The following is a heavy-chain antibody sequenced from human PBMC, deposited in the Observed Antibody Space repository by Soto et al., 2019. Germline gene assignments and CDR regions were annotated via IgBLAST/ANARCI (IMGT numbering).Heavy chain of an antibody. V-gene: IGHV2-5*01. CDR1: GFSLRTTGVG. D-gene: IGHD3-16*01. Sequence: QITLKESGPTLVKPTQTLTLTCTYSGFSLRTTGVGVGWIRQPPGKALEWLGIIYWNDDKRYSPSLKSRFTLTSDISKSQVVLTMTNMDPVDTGTYYCAHTWGLPFDYLGQGTLVIVSS. CDR3: AHTWGLPFDY. CDR2: IYWNDDK. J-gene: IGHJ4*02.